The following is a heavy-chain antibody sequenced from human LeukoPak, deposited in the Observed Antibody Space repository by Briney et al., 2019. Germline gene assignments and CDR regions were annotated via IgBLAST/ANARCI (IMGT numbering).Heavy chain of an antibody. J-gene: IGHJ4*02. CDR2: ISGSGGST. CDR1: GFTFSSYA. Sequence: GGSLRLSCAASGFTFSSYAMSWVRQAPGKGLEWVSAISGSGGSTYYADSVKGRFTISRDNSMNTLYLQMNSLRAEDTAVYYCAKDARSLVGAKSSFDYWGQGTLVTVSS. CDR3: AKDARSLVGAKSSFDY. V-gene: IGHV3-23*01. D-gene: IGHD1-26*01.